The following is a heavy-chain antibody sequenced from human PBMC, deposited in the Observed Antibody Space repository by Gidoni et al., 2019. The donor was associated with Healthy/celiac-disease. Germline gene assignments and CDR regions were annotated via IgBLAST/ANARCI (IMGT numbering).Heavy chain of an antibody. CDR3: ARDCSGGSCYFYYGMDV. D-gene: IGHD2-15*01. V-gene: IGHV3-30*04. CDR2: ISYDGSNK. Sequence: QVQLVASGGGVVQPGGSLRLSCAASGFPFSSYAMHWVRQAPGKGLEWVAVISYDGSNKYYADSVKGRFTISRDNSRNTLYLQMNSLRAEDTAVYYCARDCSGGSCYFYYGMDVWGQGTTVTVSS. J-gene: IGHJ6*02. CDR1: GFPFSSYA.